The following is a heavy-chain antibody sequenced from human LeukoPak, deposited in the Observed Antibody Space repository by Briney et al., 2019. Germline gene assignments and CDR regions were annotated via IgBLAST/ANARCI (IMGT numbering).Heavy chain of an antibody. J-gene: IGHJ4*02. D-gene: IGHD3-22*01. CDR2: IYYSGST. Sequence: SETLSLTCTVSGGSISSYYWSWIRQPPGKGLEWIGYIYYSGSTNYNPSLKSRVTISVDTSKNQFSLKLSSVTAADTAVYYCASSYYDSRGPNYWGQGTLVTVSS. CDR3: ASSYYDSRGPNY. CDR1: GGSISSYY. V-gene: IGHV4-59*01.